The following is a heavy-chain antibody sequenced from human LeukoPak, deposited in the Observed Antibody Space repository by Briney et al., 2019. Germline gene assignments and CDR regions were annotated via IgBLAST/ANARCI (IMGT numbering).Heavy chain of an antibody. Sequence: SETLSLTRAVYGGSFSGYYWSWIRQPPGKGLEWIGEINHSGSTNYNPSLKSRVTISVDTSKNQFSLKLSSVTAADTAVYYCAREEPTVTTGFDYWGQGTLVTVSS. J-gene: IGHJ4*02. CDR3: AREEPTVTTGFDY. D-gene: IGHD4-11*01. CDR1: GGSFSGYY. CDR2: INHSGST. V-gene: IGHV4-34*01.